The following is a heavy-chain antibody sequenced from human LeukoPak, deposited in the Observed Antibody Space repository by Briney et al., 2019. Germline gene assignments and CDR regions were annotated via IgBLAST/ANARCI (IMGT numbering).Heavy chain of an antibody. D-gene: IGHD1-26*01. V-gene: IGHV3-21*01. CDR3: ARQSRGSYYLFDN. J-gene: IGHJ4*02. Sequence: GGSLRLSCAASGFTFSSYSMNWVRQAPGKGLEWVSSISSSSSYIYYADSVKGRFTISRDNAKNSLYLQMNSLRAEDTAVYYCARQSRGSYYLFDNWGQGTLVTVSS. CDR1: GFTFSSYS. CDR2: ISSSSSYI.